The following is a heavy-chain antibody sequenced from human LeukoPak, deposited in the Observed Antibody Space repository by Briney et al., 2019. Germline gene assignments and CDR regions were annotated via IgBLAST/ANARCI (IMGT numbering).Heavy chain of an antibody. D-gene: IGHD3-10*01. J-gene: IGHJ3*02. V-gene: IGHV1-58*01. CDR2: IVVGSGNT. CDR3: AAEWGITMVRGDHAFDI. Sequence: VLRARGNRKKKIGWIVVGSGNTNYAQKFQERVTITRDMSTSTAYMELSSLRSEDTAVYYCAAEWGITMVRGDHAFDIWGQGTMVTVSS.